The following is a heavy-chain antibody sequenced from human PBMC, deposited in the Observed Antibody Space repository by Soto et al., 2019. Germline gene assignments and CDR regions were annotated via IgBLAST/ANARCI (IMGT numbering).Heavy chain of an antibody. CDR2: ISYDGSNK. J-gene: IGHJ6*02. CDR1: GFTFSSYA. Sequence: GGSLRLSCAASGFTFSSYAMHWVRQAPGKGLEWVAVISYDGSNKYYADSVKGRFTISRDNSKNTLYLQMNSLRAEDTAVYYCARDWWFGELLSPYYYYYGMDVWGQGTTVTVSS. CDR3: ARDWWFGELLSPYYYYYGMDV. D-gene: IGHD3-10*01. V-gene: IGHV3-30-3*01.